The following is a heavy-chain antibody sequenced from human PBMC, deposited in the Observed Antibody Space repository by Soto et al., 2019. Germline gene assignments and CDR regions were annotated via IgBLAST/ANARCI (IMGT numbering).Heavy chain of an antibody. CDR3: ARERGYRYGSDYGMDV. V-gene: IGHV4-59*01. J-gene: IGHJ6*02. Sequence: SETLSLTCTVSGGSISSYYWSWIRQPPGKGLEWIGYIYYSGSTNYNPSLKSRVTISVDTSKNQFSLKMSSVTAADTAVYYYARERGYRYGSDYGMDVWGQGTTVTVSS. D-gene: IGHD5-18*01. CDR2: IYYSGST. CDR1: GGSISSYY.